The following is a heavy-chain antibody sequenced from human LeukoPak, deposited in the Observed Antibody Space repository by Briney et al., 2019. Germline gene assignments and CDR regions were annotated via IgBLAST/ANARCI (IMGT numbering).Heavy chain of an antibody. CDR3: ARVNGYNWNYYFVY. J-gene: IGHJ4*02. Sequence: GGSLRLSCAASGFTFADYAMSWVRQAPGKGLEWVSDNADSVRGRFTISRDNAKNSLYLQMNSLRAEDSGFYYCARVNGYNWNYYFVYWGQGTLVTVSS. V-gene: IGHV3-20*04. D-gene: IGHD1-7*01. CDR1: GFTFADYA.